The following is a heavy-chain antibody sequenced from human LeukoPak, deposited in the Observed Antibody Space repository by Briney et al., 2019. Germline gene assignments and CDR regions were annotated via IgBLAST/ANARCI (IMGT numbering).Heavy chain of an antibody. V-gene: IGHV1-2*02. D-gene: IGHD5-12*01. CDR2: VIPNNGDT. CDR3: ARDLGGYIVASNGWDY. CDR1: GYTFTTYY. Sequence: GASVKVSCKTSGYTFTTYYMHWMRQAPGQGLEWMGWVIPNNGDTNYAQKFQGRVTMTRDTSISTAYMELSRLRSDDTAVYYCARDLGGYIVASNGWDYWGQGTLVTVSS. J-gene: IGHJ4*02.